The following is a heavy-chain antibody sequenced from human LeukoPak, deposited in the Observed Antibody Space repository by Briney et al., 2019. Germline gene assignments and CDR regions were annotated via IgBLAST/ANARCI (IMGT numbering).Heavy chain of an antibody. D-gene: IGHD1-7*01. CDR2: LSSNSGSR. J-gene: IGHJ2*01. CDR1: GFTFDDYG. Sequence: PGRSLRLSCAAYGFTFDDYGMHWVRQAPGKGLEWVSGLSSNSGSRGYADPVKGRFTVSRDNAKNSLYLQLNSLRAEDTAVYYCARTKTELFLDLWGRGTLVTVS. CDR3: ARTKTELFLDL. V-gene: IGHV3-9*01.